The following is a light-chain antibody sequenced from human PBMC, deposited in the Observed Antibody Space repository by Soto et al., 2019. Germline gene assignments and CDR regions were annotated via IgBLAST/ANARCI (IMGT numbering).Light chain of an antibody. V-gene: IGKV3-20*01. CDR3: QQYGSSSLLP. CDR1: QSVSSNY. J-gene: IGKJ1*01. Sequence: EIVLTQSPGTLSLSPGERATLSCRARQSVSSNYLAWYQQKPGQAPRLLIYGASKRATGIPDRFSGSGSGTEFTLTISRLEPEDLAVYYCQQYGSSSLLPFGQGTKVEIK. CDR2: GAS.